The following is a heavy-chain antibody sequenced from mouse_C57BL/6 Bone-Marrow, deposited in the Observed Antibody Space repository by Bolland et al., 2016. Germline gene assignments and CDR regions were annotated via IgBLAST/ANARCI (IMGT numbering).Heavy chain of an antibody. Sequence: SGYTKYNQKFKDKATLTADKSSSTAYMQLSSLTYEDSAVYYCARCERIYGNSFAYWGQGTLV. CDR2: SGYT. J-gene: IGHJ3*01. V-gene: IGHV1-7*01. CDR3: ARCERIYGNSFAY. D-gene: IGHD2-1*01.